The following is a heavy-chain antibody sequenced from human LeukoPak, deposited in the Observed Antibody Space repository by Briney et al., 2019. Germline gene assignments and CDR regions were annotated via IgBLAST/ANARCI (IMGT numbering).Heavy chain of an antibody. Sequence: GGSLRLSCAASGFTFSIYWMHWVRQTPGMGLVWVSRSNSDGSSTTYADSVKGRFTISRDNANNTLYLQMNSLRAEDTAVYYSARSFYYDNSGYYSPFDYWGQGTLVSVSS. CDR2: SNSDGSST. J-gene: IGHJ4*02. D-gene: IGHD3-22*01. V-gene: IGHV3-74*01. CDR3: ARSFYYDNSGYYSPFDY. CDR1: GFTFSIYW.